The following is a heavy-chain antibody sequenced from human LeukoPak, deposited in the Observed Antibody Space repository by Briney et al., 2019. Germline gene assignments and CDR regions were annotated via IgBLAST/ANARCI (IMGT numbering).Heavy chain of an antibody. V-gene: IGHV1-8*01. J-gene: IGHJ5*02. CDR2: MNPNSGNT. Sequence: VASVKVSCKASGYTFTSYDINWVRQATGQGLEWMGWMNPNSGNTDYAQKFQGRVTMTRNTSLSTAYMELSSLRSEDTAVYYCARGYSSSWYKANWFDPWGQGTLVTVSS. D-gene: IGHD6-13*01. CDR3: ARGYSSSWYKANWFDP. CDR1: GYTFTSYD.